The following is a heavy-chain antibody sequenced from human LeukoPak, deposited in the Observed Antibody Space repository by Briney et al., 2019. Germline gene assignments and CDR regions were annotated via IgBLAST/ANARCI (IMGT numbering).Heavy chain of an antibody. CDR1: GFTFSNYA. J-gene: IGHJ4*02. CDR3: ARDSNWNNGGFDY. Sequence: GGSLRLSYGASGFTFSNYAMSWVRQAPGKGLEWVSTSSGNGGSTYYGDSVKGRFTISRDNVKNTLHLQMSSLRAEDTAVYYCARDSNWNNGGFDYWGQGTLVTVSS. V-gene: IGHV3-23*01. D-gene: IGHD1/OR15-1a*01. CDR2: SSGNGGST.